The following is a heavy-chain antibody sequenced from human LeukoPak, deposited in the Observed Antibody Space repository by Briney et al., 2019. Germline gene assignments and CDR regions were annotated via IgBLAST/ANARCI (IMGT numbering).Heavy chain of an antibody. Sequence: PGGSLRLSCAASGFTFDDYAMHWVRQAPGKGLEWVSGISWNSGSIGYADSVKGRFTISRDNAKNSLYLQMNSLRAEDTAVYYCAKDGFGELLDYYYYYMDVWGKGTTVTVSS. CDR2: ISWNSGSI. D-gene: IGHD3-10*01. J-gene: IGHJ6*03. V-gene: IGHV3-9*01. CDR1: GFTFDDYA. CDR3: AKDGFGELLDYYYYYMDV.